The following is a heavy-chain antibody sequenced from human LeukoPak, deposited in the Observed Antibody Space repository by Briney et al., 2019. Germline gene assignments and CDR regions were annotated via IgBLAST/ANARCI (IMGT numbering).Heavy chain of an antibody. CDR2: IWYDGSNK. J-gene: IGHJ4*02. Sequence: GGSLRLSCAASGFTFSSYGMHWVRQAPGKGLEWVAVIWYDGSNKYYADSVKGRFTISRDNSKNTLYLQMNSLRAEDTAVYYCAREPPGGAAPRFDYWGQGPLVTVSS. CDR3: AREPPGGAAPRFDY. D-gene: IGHD3-10*01. V-gene: IGHV3-33*01. CDR1: GFTFSSYG.